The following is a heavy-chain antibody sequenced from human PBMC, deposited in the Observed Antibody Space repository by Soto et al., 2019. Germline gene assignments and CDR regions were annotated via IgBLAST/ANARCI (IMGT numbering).Heavy chain of an antibody. J-gene: IGHJ4*02. Sequence: GASVTVSCKASGYTFTSYDINWVRQATGQGLEWMGWMNPNSGNTGYAQKFQGRVTMTRNTSISTAYMELSSLRSEDTAVYYCARAEDVGYCSSTSCPPNDYWGQGTLVTVSS. CDR3: ARAEDVGYCSSTSCPPNDY. CDR1: GYTFTSYD. CDR2: MNPNSGNT. D-gene: IGHD2-2*01. V-gene: IGHV1-8*01.